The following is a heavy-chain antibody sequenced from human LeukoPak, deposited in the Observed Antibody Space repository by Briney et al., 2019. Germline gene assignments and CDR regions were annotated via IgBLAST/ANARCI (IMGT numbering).Heavy chain of an antibody. V-gene: IGHV1-2*02. CDR2: INPNSGGT. Sequence: GASVKVSCKASRYTFTSYDINWVRQATGQGLEWMGWINPNSGGTNDAQKFQGRVTMTTDTSISTAYMELSRLRSDDTAVYYCARGGWSGYSYGSEPEKYFDYWGQGTLVTVSS. J-gene: IGHJ4*02. D-gene: IGHD5-18*01. CDR1: RYTFTSYD. CDR3: ARGGWSGYSYGSEPEKYFDY.